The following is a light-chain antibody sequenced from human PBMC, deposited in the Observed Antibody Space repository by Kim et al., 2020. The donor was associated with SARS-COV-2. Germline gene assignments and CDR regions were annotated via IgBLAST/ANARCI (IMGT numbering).Light chain of an antibody. CDR2: SNN. V-gene: IGLV1-44*01. Sequence: QSVLTQPPSASGTPGQRVTISCSGSSSNIGSNTVNWYQQLPGTAPKLLIYSNNQRPSGVPDRFSGSKSGTSASLAISGLQSEGEADYYCAAWDDSLNGVFCAGTQLPVL. CDR1: SSNIGSNT. J-gene: IGLJ3*02. CDR3: AAWDDSLNGV.